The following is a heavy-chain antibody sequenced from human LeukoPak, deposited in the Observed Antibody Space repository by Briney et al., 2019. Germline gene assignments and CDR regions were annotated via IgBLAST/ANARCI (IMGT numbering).Heavy chain of an antibody. CDR3: ATVPNLRYFDWLLSSFDS. CDR2: FDPEDGET. Sequence: ASVKVSCKVSGYTLTELSMHWVRQAPGKGLEWMGGFDPEDGETIYAQKFQGRVTMTEDTSTDTAYMELSSLRSEDTAVYYCATVPNLRYFDWLLSSFDSWGQGTLVTVSS. CDR1: GYTLTELS. V-gene: IGHV1-24*01. D-gene: IGHD3-9*01. J-gene: IGHJ4*02.